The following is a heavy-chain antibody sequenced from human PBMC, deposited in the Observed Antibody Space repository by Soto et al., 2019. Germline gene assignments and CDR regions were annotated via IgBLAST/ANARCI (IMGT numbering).Heavy chain of an antibody. CDR1: GFTFSSYA. CDR2: ISYDGSNK. D-gene: IGHD4-17*01. CDR3: ARHETLHGDYDY. V-gene: IGHV3-30-3*01. Sequence: GGSLRLSCAASGFTFSSYAMHWVRQAPGKGLEWVAVISYDGSNKYYADSVKGRFTISRDNSKNTLYLQMNSLRAEDTAVYYCARHETLHGDYDYWGQGTLVTVSS. J-gene: IGHJ4*02.